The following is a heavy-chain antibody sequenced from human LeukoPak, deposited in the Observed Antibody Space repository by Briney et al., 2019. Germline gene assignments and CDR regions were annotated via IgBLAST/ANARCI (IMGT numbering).Heavy chain of an antibody. V-gene: IGHV4-39*07. Sequence: SETLSLTCTVSGGSISSSSYYWGWIRQPPGKGLEWIGSIYYSGSTYYNPSLKSRVTISVDTSKNQFSLKLSSVTAADAAVYYCARTLTLNYGDYVVFDYWGQGTLVTVSS. CDR2: IYYSGST. D-gene: IGHD4-17*01. CDR3: ARTLTLNYGDYVVFDY. J-gene: IGHJ4*02. CDR1: GGSISSSSYY.